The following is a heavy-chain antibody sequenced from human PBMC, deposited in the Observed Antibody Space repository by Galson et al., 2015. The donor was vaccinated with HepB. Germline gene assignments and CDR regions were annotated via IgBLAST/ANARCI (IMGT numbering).Heavy chain of an antibody. J-gene: IGHJ4*02. Sequence: SVKVSCKASGYTFTSYATHWVRQAPGQRLEWMGWINAGNGNTKYSQKFQGRVTITRDTSASTAYMELSSLRSEDTAVYYCARGQIVVVPATDIYFDYWGQGTLVTVSS. CDR1: GYTFTSYA. CDR2: INAGNGNT. CDR3: ARGQIVVVPATDIYFDY. V-gene: IGHV1-3*01. D-gene: IGHD2-2*01.